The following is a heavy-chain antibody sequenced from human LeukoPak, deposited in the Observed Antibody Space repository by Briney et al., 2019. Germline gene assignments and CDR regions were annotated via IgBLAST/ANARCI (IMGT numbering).Heavy chain of an antibody. CDR2: IYSGGST. Sequence: GGSLRLSCGASGFTVSSNYMSWVRQAPGKGLEWVSVIYSGGSTYYADPVKGRFTISRDNSKNTLYLQMNSLRAEDTAVYYCAREISRTGAFDIWGQGTMVTVSS. J-gene: IGHJ3*02. CDR3: AREISRTGAFDI. CDR1: GFTVSSNY. V-gene: IGHV3-53*05. D-gene: IGHD3-3*02.